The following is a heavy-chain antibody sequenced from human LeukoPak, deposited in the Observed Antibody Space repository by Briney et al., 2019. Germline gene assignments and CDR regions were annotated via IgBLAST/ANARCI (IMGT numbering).Heavy chain of an antibody. Sequence: SETLSLTCAVSGYSISSGYYWGWIRQPPGKGLEWIGSIYHSGSTYYNPSLKSRVTISVDTSKNQFPLKLSSVTAADTAVYYCARGRGIQLWFSPGHFDLWGRGTLVTVSS. J-gene: IGHJ2*01. CDR1: GYSISSGYY. CDR3: ARGRGIQLWFSPGHFDL. D-gene: IGHD5-18*01. CDR2: IYHSGST. V-gene: IGHV4-38-2*01.